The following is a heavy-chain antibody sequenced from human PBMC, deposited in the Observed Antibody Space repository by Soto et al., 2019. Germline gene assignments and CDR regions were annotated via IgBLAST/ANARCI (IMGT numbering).Heavy chain of an antibody. CDR1: GGSISSYY. CDR3: ARSYCSGGSCSEFQH. D-gene: IGHD2-15*01. J-gene: IGHJ1*01. CDR2: IYYSGST. V-gene: IGHV4-59*01. Sequence: SETLSLTCTVSGGSISSYYWSWIRQPPGKGLEWIGYIYYSGSTNYNPSLKSRVTISVDTSKNQFSLKLSSVTAADTAVYYCARSYCSGGSCSEFQHWGQGTLVTVSS.